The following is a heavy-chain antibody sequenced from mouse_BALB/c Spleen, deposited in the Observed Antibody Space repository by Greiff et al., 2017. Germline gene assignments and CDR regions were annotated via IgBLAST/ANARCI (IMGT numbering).Heavy chain of an antibody. CDR3: ASYGDYAMDY. CDR1: GYAFTSYN. V-gene: IGHV1S135*01. CDR2: IDPYNGGT. J-gene: IGHJ4*01. Sequence: VQLKESGPELVKPGASVKVSCKASGYAFTSYNMYWVKQSHGKSLEWIGYIDPYNGGTSYNQKFKGKATLTVDKSSSTAYMRLNSLTSEDSAVYYCASYGDYAMDYWGQGTSVTVSS. D-gene: IGHD1-1*02.